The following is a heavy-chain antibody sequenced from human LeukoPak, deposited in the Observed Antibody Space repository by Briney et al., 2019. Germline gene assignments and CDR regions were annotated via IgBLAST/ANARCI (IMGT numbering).Heavy chain of an antibody. CDR1: GGSISSYY. V-gene: IGHV4-4*07. J-gene: IGHJ4*02. CDR2: IYTSGST. D-gene: IGHD4-17*01. Sequence: SETLSLTCTVSGGSISSYYWSWIRQPAGKGLEWIGRIYTSGSTNYNPSLKSRVTMSVDTSKNQFSLKLSSVTAADTAVYYCARVATTVTYYYFDYWGQGTLVTVSS. CDR3: ARVATTVTYYYFDY.